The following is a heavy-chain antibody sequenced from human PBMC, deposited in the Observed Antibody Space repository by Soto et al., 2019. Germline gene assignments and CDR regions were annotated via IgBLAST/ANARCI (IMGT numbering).Heavy chain of an antibody. V-gene: IGHV3-11*01. J-gene: IGHJ4*02. CDR1: GFTFSDYD. D-gene: IGHD4-17*01. CDR3: ARVSQSAYGDYGLLDY. Sequence: PGGSLRLSCAASGFTFSDYDRSWIRQAPGKGLEWVSYISSSGSTIYYADSVKGRFTISRDNAKNSLYLQMNSLRAEDTAVYYCARVSQSAYGDYGLLDYWGQGTLLTVSS. CDR2: ISSSGSTI.